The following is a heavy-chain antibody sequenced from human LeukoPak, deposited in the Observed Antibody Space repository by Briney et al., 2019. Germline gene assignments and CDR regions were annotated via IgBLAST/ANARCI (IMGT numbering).Heavy chain of an antibody. CDR2: ISGSSGRT. V-gene: IGHV3-23*01. CDR3: ARDLNWETY. Sequence: PGGSLRLSCAASGFTFSNYAMNWVRQAPGKGLEWVSAISGSSGRTYYADSVKGRFTISRDNSKNTLYLQMNSLRAEDTAVYYCARDLNWETYWGQGTLVSVSS. J-gene: IGHJ4*02. D-gene: IGHD7-27*01. CDR1: GFTFSNYA.